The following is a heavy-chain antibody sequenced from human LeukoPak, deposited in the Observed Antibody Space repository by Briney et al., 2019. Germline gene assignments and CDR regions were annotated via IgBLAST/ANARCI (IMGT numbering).Heavy chain of an antibody. V-gene: IGHV1-69*05. CDR1: GGTFSSYA. CDR3: ARGLYGSGSYPLQH. J-gene: IGHJ1*01. D-gene: IGHD3-10*01. CDR2: IIPIFGTA. Sequence: SVKVSCKASGGTFSSYAISWVRQAPGQGLEWMGGIIPIFGTANHAQKFQGRVTMTRNTSISTAYMELSSLRSEDTAVYYCARGLYGSGSYPLQHWGQGTLVTVSS.